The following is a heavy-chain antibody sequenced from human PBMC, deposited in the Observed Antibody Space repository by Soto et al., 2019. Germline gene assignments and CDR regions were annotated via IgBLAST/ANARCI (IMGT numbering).Heavy chain of an antibody. D-gene: IGHD6-19*01. Sequence: GGSLRLSCAASGFTFSSYGMHWVRQAPGKGLEWVAVIWYDGSNKYYADSVKGRFTISRDNSKNTLYLQMNSLRAEDTAVYYCARDIGYSSGWYGYFQHWGQGTLVTVSS. CDR1: GFTFSSYG. J-gene: IGHJ1*01. CDR2: IWYDGSNK. V-gene: IGHV3-33*01. CDR3: ARDIGYSSGWYGYFQH.